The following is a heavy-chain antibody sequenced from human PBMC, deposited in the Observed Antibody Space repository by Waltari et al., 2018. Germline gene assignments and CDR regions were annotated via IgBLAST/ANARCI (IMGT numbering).Heavy chain of an antibody. CDR1: AGTFTSYA. CDR2: IIPLSGST. D-gene: IGHD6-13*01. V-gene: IGHV1-69*01. J-gene: IGHJ6*02. Sequence: QLVQSGAEVKKPGSSVKVSCQASAGTFTSYAIRWVRQAPGQGFEWMGGIIPLSGSTNAAQKFQGRLTMTADDSTSTAYMDLSGLTSDDTAVYFCAKKLPTSTWKYFYHGLDVWGQGTTVVVSS. CDR3: AKKLPTSTWKYFYHGLDV.